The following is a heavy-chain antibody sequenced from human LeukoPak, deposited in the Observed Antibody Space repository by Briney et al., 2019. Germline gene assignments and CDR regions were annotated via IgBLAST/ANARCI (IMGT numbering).Heavy chain of an antibody. CDR2: INCGGGKT. V-gene: IGHV3-43*01. Sequence: GALRLSCAASGFPFDEYTMHWIRQAPGKGLEWVSLINCGGGKTYYEDSVKGRFTISRDNSKNSLYLQMNSLRTEDTALYYCAKDRGGTAPNQYFDSWGQGTLVTVSS. J-gene: IGHJ4*02. CDR1: GFPFDEYT. CDR3: AKDRGGTAPNQYFDS. D-gene: IGHD1-7*01.